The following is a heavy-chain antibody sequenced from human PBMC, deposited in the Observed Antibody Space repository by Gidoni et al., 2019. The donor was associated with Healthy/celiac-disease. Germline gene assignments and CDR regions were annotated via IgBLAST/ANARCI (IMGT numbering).Heavy chain of an antibody. CDR3: ARAGDFWSGPTDI. CDR1: GGTFSSYA. D-gene: IGHD3-3*01. J-gene: IGHJ4*02. CDR2: VSPIFGTA. Sequence: QVQLVQSGAEVRKPGSSVKVSCKASGGTFSSYAIRWVRQAPGQGLELMGVVSPIFGTATYAQKFQGRVTITADESTSTAYMVLSSLRSEDTAVYYCARAGDFWSGPTDIWGQGTLVTVSS. V-gene: IGHV1-69*01.